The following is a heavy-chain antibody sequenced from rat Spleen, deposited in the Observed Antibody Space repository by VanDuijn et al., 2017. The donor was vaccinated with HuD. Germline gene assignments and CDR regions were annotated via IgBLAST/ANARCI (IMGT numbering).Heavy chain of an antibody. Sequence: QVQLKESGPGLVQPSQTLSLTCTVSGFSLTSDGVSWVRQPPGKGLEWIAAVSSGGNTYYDSTLKSRLSISRDTSKSQVLLKMNSLQPEDIGTYYCARHLREASGVMDAWGQGASVTVSS. CDR1: GFSLTSDG. CDR2: VSSGGNT. V-gene: IGHV2S12*01. CDR3: ARHLREASGVMDA. J-gene: IGHJ4*01. D-gene: IGHD4-3*01.